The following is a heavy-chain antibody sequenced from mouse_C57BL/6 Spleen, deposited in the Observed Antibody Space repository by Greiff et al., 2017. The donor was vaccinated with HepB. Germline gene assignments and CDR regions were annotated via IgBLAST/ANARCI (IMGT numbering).Heavy chain of an antibody. V-gene: IGHV1-26*01. D-gene: IGHD4-1*01. J-gene: IGHJ2*01. CDR2: INPNNGGT. Sequence: EVQLQQSGPELVKPGASLKISCKASGYTFTDYYMNWVKQSHGKSLEWIGDINPNNGGTSYNQKFKGKATLTVDKSSSTAYMELRSLTSEDSAVYYCARRTALDYWGQGTTLTVSS. CDR3: ARRTALDY. CDR1: GYTFTDYY.